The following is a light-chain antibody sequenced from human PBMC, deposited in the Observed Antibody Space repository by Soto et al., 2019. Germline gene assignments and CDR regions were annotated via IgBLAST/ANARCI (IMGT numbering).Light chain of an antibody. J-gene: IGKJ5*01. CDR3: QQRSNWPPIT. Sequence: EIVLTQSPGTLSLSPWERATLSCRASQSVSSSYLAWYHQKPGQAPRLLIYGASSRATGIPDRFSGSGSGTDFTLTISRLEPEDFAVYYCQQRSNWPPITFGQGTRLEIK. CDR2: GAS. V-gene: IGKV3D-20*02. CDR1: QSVSSSY.